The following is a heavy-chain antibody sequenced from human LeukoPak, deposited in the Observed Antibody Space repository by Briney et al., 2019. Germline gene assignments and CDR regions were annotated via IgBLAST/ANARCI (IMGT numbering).Heavy chain of an antibody. CDR1: GGSIISSSYY. Sequence: SETLSLTCTGCGGSIISSSYYWGWIRQPPGKGLEWIGSIYYSGSTYYNPSLKSRVTMSVHTSKNQVSLKLTSVTAADTAVFYCARLHDYGDRIDFRGQGTLVTVSS. J-gene: IGHJ4*02. CDR3: ARLHDYGDRIDF. V-gene: IGHV4-39*07. CDR2: IYYSGST. D-gene: IGHD4-17*01.